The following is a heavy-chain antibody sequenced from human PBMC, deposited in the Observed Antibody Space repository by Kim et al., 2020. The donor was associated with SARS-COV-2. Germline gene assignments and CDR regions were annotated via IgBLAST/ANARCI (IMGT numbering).Heavy chain of an antibody. J-gene: IGHJ6*02. CDR1: GFTFSSYG. D-gene: IGHD3-10*01. CDR3: ARDMVRRQQGLMVGYGMDV. V-gene: IGHV3-33*05. CDR2: ISYDGSNK. Sequence: GGSLRLSCAASGFTFSSYGMHWVRQAPGKGLEWVAVISYDGSNKYYADSVKGRFTISRDNSKNTLYLQMNSLRAEDTAVYYCARDMVRRQQGLMVGYGMDVWGQGTTVTVSS.